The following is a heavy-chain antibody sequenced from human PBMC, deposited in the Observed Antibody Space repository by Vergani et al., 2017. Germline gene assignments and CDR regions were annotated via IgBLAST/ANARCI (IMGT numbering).Heavy chain of an antibody. V-gene: IGHV3-23*01. CDR2: ISGSGGST. CDR3: AKDHPQDIVVVPAASPFDY. J-gene: IGHJ4*02. CDR1: GFTFSSYA. Sequence: EVQLLESGGGLVQPGGSLRLSCAASGFTFSSYAMSWVRQAPGKGLEWVSAISGSGGSTYYADSVKGRFTISRDNSKNTLYLHMNSLRAEDTAVYYCAKDHPQDIVVVPAASPFDYWGQGTLVTVSS. D-gene: IGHD2-2*01.